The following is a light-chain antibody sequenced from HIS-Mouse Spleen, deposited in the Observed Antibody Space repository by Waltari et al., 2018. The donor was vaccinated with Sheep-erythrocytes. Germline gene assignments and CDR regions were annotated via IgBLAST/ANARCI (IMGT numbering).Light chain of an antibody. CDR1: QVISSY. J-gene: IGKJ3*01. Sequence: AIRMTQSPSSLSASTGDRVTITCRASQVISSYLAWYQQKPGKAPKLLIYAASTLQSGVPSRFSGSGSGTDFTLTISCLQSEDFATYYCQQYYSYPPTFGPGTKVEIK. V-gene: IGKV1-8*01. CDR2: AAS. CDR3: QQYYSYPPT.